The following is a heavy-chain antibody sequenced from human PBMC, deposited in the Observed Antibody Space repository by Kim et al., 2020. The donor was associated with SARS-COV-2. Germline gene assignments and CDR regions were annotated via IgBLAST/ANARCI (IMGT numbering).Heavy chain of an antibody. Sequence: ASVKVSCKASGYTFTTFGISWVRQAPGQGLEWMGWIRGSNDDTNYAQNLQGRVTVTRDTSTSTAYMELRSLRSDDTALYYCARDNGLGDNGVEDWGQGTL. J-gene: IGHJ4*02. CDR1: GYTFTTFG. V-gene: IGHV1-18*01. D-gene: IGHD3-10*01. CDR3: ARDNGLGDNGVED. CDR2: IRGSNDDT.